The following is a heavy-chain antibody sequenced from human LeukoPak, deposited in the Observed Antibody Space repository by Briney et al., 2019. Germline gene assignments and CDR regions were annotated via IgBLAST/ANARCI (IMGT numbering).Heavy chain of an antibody. V-gene: IGHV3-7*01. CDR1: GFTFSSYW. CDR2: IKKDGSER. CDR3: AREINYYGSGSYYNAGYDAFDI. Sequence: SGGSLRLSCAASGFTFSSYWMNWVRQAPGKGLEWVANIKKDGSERYYVDSVKGRFTISRDNTKKSLYLQMNTLRAEDTAVYYCAREINYYGSGSYYNAGYDAFDIWGQGTMVTVSS. J-gene: IGHJ3*02. D-gene: IGHD3-10*01.